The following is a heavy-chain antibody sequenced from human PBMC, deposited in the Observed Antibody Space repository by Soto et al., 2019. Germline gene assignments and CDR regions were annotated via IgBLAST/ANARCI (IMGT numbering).Heavy chain of an antibody. V-gene: IGHV4-39*01. D-gene: IGHD5-18*01. CDR1: GGSISSSSYY. CDR2: IYYSGST. J-gene: IGHJ4*02. Sequence: ETLSLTCTVSGGSISSSSYYWGWIRQPPGKGLEWIGSIYYSGSTYYNPSLKSRVTISVDTSKNQFSLKLSSVTAADTAVYYCARRKSYGHFDYWGQGTLVTVSS. CDR3: ARRKSYGHFDY.